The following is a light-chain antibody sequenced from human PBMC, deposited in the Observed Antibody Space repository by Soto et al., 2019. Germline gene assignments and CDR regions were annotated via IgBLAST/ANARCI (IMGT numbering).Light chain of an antibody. CDR1: QSLLHSNGYNY. Sequence: DIVMTQSPLSLPVTPGEPASISCRSSQSLLHSNGYNYLDWYLQKPGQSPQLLIYLGSNRASGVPDRFRGSGSGTDFTLKIRRVEAEDVGVYYCMQALQTPFTFGPGTKVDIK. CDR3: MQALQTPFT. CDR2: LGS. J-gene: IGKJ3*01. V-gene: IGKV2-28*01.